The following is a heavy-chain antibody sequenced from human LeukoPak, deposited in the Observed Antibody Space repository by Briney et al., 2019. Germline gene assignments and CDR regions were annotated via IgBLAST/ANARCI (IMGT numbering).Heavy chain of an antibody. Sequence: SETLSLTCAVYGRSFSGYYWSWIRQPPGKGLEWIGEINRSGSTNYNPSLKRRVTISVDTSKNQFSLKLSSVTAADTAVYYCARIPYDYVWGIINYLGQATLVTVSS. CDR2: INRSGST. CDR1: GRSFSGYY. CDR3: ARIPYDYVWGIINY. J-gene: IGHJ4*02. V-gene: IGHV4-34*01. D-gene: IGHD3-16*01.